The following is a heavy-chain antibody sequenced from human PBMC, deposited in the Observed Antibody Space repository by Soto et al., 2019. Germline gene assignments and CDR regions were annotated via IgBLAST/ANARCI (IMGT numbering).Heavy chain of an antibody. Sequence: PSETLSLTCSVSGGSVSDKTYYWSWIRQPPGKGLEWIGYVYYSGATNYNPSLKSRVSISVDTSQNQFSLRLNPVTAADTALYYCARTTAVPDTLRSRYYFDYWGQGTLVTVSS. CDR1: GGSVSDKTYY. D-gene: IGHD6-19*01. CDR2: VYYSGAT. CDR3: ARTTAVPDTLRSRYYFDY. J-gene: IGHJ4*02. V-gene: IGHV4-61*01.